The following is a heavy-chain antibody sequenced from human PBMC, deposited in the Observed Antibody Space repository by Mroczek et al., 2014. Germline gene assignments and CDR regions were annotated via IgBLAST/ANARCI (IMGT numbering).Heavy chain of an antibody. V-gene: IGHV1-8*01. CDR2: MNPNSGNT. Sequence: QVQLVESGAEVKKPGASVKVSCKASGYTFTSYDINWVRQATGQGLEWMGWMNPNSGNTGYAQKFQGRVTMTRNTSISTAYMELSSLRSEDTAVYYCARVLELFWSRAFDIWGQGTMVTVSS. CDR1: GYTFTSYD. CDR3: ARVLELFWSRAFDI. D-gene: IGHD1-7*01. J-gene: IGHJ3*02.